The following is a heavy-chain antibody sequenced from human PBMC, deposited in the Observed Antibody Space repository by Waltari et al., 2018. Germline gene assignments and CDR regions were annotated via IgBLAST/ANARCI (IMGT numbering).Heavy chain of an antibody. J-gene: IGHJ4*02. CDR3: ARDNSYYDSSGYYY. CDR1: GYTFTGYY. Sequence: QVQLVQSGAEVKKPGASVKVSCKASGYTFTGYYMHWVRQAPGQGLEWMGRINPNSGGTNYAQKLQGRVTMTRDTSISTAYMELSRLRSDDTAVYYCARDNSYYDSSGYYYWGQGTLVIVSS. V-gene: IGHV1-2*06. CDR2: INPNSGGT. D-gene: IGHD3-22*01.